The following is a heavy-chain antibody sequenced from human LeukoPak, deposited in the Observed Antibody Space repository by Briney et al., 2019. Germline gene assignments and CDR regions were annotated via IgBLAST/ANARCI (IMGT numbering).Heavy chain of an antibody. D-gene: IGHD2-15*01. J-gene: IGHJ3*02. CDR2: ISYDGSNK. Sequence: GGSLRLSCAASGFTFSSYAMHWVRQAPGKGLEWVAVISYDGSNKYYADSVKGRFTISRDNSKNTLYLQMNSLRAEDTAVYYCARAKRVVVVAAIGAFDIWGQGTMVTVSS. CDR3: ARAKRVVVVAAIGAFDI. V-gene: IGHV3-30-3*01. CDR1: GFTFSSYA.